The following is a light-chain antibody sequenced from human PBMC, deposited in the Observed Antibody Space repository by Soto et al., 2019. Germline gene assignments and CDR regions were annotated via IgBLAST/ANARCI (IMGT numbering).Light chain of an antibody. J-gene: IGLJ3*02. CDR2: ATN. V-gene: IGLV1-40*01. CDR3: QSYDSSLSGWGV. Sequence: QSVLTQPPSVSGAPGQRVTITCTGSSSHIGAGYDVHWYQHLPGRAPKLLIYATNHRPSGVPDRFSGSTSGTSASLAIAGLQAGDEGDYYCQSYDSSLSGWGVFGGGTKLTVL. CDR1: SSHIGAGYD.